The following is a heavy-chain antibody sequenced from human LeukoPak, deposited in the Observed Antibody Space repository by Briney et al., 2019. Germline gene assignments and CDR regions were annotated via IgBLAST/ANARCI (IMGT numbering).Heavy chain of an antibody. CDR1: GFTFSSYA. CDR2: ISYDGSNK. Sequence: GGSLRLSCAASGFTFSSYAMHWVRQAPGKGLEWVAVISYDGSNKYYADSVKGRFTISRDNSKNTLYLQMNSPRAEDTAVYYCARDPAAAGLFDYWGQGTLVTVSS. J-gene: IGHJ4*02. D-gene: IGHD6-13*01. V-gene: IGHV3-30-3*01. CDR3: ARDPAAAGLFDY.